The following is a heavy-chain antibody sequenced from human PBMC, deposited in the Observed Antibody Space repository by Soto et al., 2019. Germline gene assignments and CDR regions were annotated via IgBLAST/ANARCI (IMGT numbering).Heavy chain of an antibody. J-gene: IGHJ4*02. CDR3: ARGPSCCGGSFDY. CDR1: GFTFSSYA. D-gene: IGHD2-2*01. V-gene: IGHV3-30-3*01. Sequence: GGSLRLSCAASGFTFSSYAMHWVRQAPGKGLEWVAVISFDESNKYYGDSVKGRFTISRDISTNTVYLHMNSLKTEDTAVYYCARGPSCCGGSFDYWGQGTLVTVSS. CDR2: ISFDESNK.